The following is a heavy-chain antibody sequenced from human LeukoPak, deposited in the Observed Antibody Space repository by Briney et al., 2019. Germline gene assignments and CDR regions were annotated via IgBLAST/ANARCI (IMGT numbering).Heavy chain of an antibody. V-gene: IGHV3-23*01. CDR3: AKDSTGWSRDY. CDR2: ISGSGAGT. Sequence: PGGSLRLSCAASGFTFSTYAMTWVRQAPGKGLEWVSGISGSGAGTYYADSVKGRFTISRDNSKNTLYLQMNSLRAEDTAVYYCAKDSTGWSRDYWGQGTLATVSS. CDR1: GFTFSTYA. D-gene: IGHD6-19*01. J-gene: IGHJ4*02.